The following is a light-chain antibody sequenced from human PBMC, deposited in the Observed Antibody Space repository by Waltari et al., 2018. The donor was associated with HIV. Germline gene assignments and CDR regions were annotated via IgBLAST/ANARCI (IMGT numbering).Light chain of an antibody. J-gene: IGLJ2*01. CDR1: SSDVGRYAY. CDR2: EVN. Sequence: QSALTQPPSASGSLAQSVTISCTGSSSDVGRYAYVSWYQQHPGNAPKLLIFEVNKRPSGVPDRFSGSKSGNTASLTVSGLQAEDEAEYSCSSYAGINPVIFGGGTTLTVL. V-gene: IGLV2-8*01. CDR3: SSYAGINPVI.